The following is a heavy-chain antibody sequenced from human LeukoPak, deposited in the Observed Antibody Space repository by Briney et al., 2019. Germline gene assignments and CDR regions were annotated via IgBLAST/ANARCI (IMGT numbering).Heavy chain of an antibody. V-gene: IGHV3-7*04. CDR2: IKQDGSEK. Sequence: GGSLRFSCAASGFTFSTYWMSWVRQAPGKGLEWVANIKQDGSEKFYVDSVKGRFTISRDNAENSLYLQMNSLRAEDTALYYCARDVAMRKFQGGYNWFDPWGQGTLVTVSS. J-gene: IGHJ5*02. D-gene: IGHD1-14*01. CDR1: GFTFSTYW. CDR3: ARDVAMRKFQGGYNWFDP.